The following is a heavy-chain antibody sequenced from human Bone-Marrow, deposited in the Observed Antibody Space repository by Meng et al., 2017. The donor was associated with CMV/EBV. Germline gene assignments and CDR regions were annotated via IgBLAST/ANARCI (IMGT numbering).Heavy chain of an antibody. Sequence: SETLSLTCTVSGGSVSSGSYYWSWIRQPPGKGLEWIGEINHSGSTNYNPSLKSRVTISVDTSKNQFSLKLSSVTAADTAVYYCARARAVYYDFWKGSLSRFDPWGQGTLVTVSS. CDR3: ARARAVYYDFWKGSLSRFDP. CDR1: GGSVSSGSYY. CDR2: INHSGST. D-gene: IGHD3-3*01. J-gene: IGHJ5*02. V-gene: IGHV4-61*01.